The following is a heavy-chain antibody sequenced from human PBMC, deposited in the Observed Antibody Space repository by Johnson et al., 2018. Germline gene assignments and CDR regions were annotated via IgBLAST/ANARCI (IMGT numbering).Heavy chain of an antibody. V-gene: IGHV3-23*01. J-gene: IGHJ3*02. CDR2: VIGNGDST. D-gene: IGHD1-14*01. CDR3: AKELAQAGRGAFEM. CDR1: GFIFSNYA. Sequence: VQLQESGGGLVQPGGSLRLCCVASGFIFSNYAMVWVRQAPGKGLEWVSSVIGNGDSTYYADSVKGRFTTSGDNSKNMGYLQMNSLRAEDTAGYYCAKELAQAGRGAFEMWGQGTMGTVSS.